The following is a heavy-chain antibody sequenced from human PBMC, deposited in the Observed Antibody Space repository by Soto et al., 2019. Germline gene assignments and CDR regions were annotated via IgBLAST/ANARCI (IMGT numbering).Heavy chain of an antibody. CDR3: ARYNSGCCPYGMDV. J-gene: IGHJ6*02. CDR2: IYSGGST. D-gene: IGHD6-19*01. CDR1: GFTVSSNY. Sequence: GGSLRLSCAASGFTVSSNYMSWVRQAPGKGLEWVSVIYSGGSTYYADSVKGRFTISRDNAKNSLYLQMNSLRSEDTAVYYCARYNSGCCPYGMDVWGQGTTVTVSS. V-gene: IGHV3-53*05.